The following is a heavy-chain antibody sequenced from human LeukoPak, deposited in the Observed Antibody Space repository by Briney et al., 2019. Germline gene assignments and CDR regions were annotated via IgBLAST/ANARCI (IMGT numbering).Heavy chain of an antibody. CDR3: ASCRSSGWADLFAFDI. D-gene: IGHD6-19*01. Sequence: SETLSLTCTVSGGSISSSSYYWGWIRQPPGKGLEWIGCIYYSGSTYYNPSLKSRVTISVDTSKNQFSLKLSSVTAADTAVYYCASCRSSGWADLFAFDIWGQGTMVTVSS. J-gene: IGHJ3*02. CDR2: IYYSGST. CDR1: GGSISSSSYY. V-gene: IGHV4-39*01.